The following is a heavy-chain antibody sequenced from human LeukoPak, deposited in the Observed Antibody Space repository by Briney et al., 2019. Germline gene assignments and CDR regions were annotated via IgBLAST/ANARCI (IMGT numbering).Heavy chain of an antibody. Sequence: GGFLRLSCAASGFTFSSYAMSRVRQAPGKGLEWVSAISGNGGSTYYADSVKGRFTISRDNSKNTLYLQMNSLRAEDTAVYYCAKISPYGGNSAWGQGTLVTLSS. J-gene: IGHJ4*02. V-gene: IGHV3-23*01. CDR1: GFTFSSYA. D-gene: IGHD4-23*01. CDR3: AKISPYGGNSA. CDR2: ISGNGGST.